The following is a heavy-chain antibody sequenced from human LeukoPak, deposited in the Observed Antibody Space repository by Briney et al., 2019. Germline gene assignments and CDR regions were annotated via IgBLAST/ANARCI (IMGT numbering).Heavy chain of an antibody. CDR2: IYSSGST. CDR1: GASIDTYN. J-gene: IGHJ4*02. V-gene: IGHV4-4*07. Sequence: SETLSLTCTVSGASIDTYNWNCIRQPAGKGLEWIGRIYSSGSTNYNPSLKGRVTMSVETSTNQVSLKVTSVTAADTAVYYCASGAYAFETSGDYFDYWGQGTLVTVSS. D-gene: IGHD2-2*01. CDR3: ASGAYAFETSGDYFDY.